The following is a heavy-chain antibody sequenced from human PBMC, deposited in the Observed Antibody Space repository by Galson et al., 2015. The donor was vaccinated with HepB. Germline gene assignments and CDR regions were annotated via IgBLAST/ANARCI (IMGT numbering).Heavy chain of an antibody. D-gene: IGHD2-2*01. CDR1: GYIFATYF. CDR2: IDPSNAAT. Sequence: SVKVSCKASGYIFATYFLHWVRQAPGQGLEYVGMIDPSNAATNFAQRFQGRVTMTRDTSTGTVYMDLSGLTSEDTAVYYCAREAPGTLYFDYWGQGTLVTVSS. J-gene: IGHJ4*02. V-gene: IGHV1-46*03. CDR3: AREAPGTLYFDY.